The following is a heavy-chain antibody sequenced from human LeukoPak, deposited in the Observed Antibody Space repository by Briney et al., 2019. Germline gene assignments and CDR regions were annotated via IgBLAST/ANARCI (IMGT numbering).Heavy chain of an antibody. V-gene: IGHV3-23*01. CDR2: ISGSGRTT. J-gene: IGHJ3*02. Sequence: GGSLRLSCVASGFTFSSYAMSWVRQAPGKGLECVSVISGSGRTTDYADSVKGRFTISRDNSKDTLYLHLNSLRAEDTAVYYCAKSTVVVPAARNDAFDIWGQGTMVTVSS. D-gene: IGHD2-2*01. CDR1: GFTFSSYA. CDR3: AKSTVVVPAARNDAFDI.